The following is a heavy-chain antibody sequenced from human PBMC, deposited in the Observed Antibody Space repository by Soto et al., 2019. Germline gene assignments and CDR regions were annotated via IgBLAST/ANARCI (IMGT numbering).Heavy chain of an antibody. J-gene: IGHJ5*02. V-gene: IGHV1-8*01. CDR2: MNPNSGNT. D-gene: IGHD2-2*01. CDR3: ARVGDIVLVPAAMEWFDP. CDR1: GYTFTSYD. Sequence: GASVKVSCKASGYTFTSYDINWVRQATGQGLEWMGWMNPNSGNTGYAQKFQGRVTITRNTSISTAYMELSSLSSDDTAVYYCARVGDIVLVPAAMEWFDPWG.